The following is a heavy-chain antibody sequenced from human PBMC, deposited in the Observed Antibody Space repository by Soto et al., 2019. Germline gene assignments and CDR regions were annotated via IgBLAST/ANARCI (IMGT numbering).Heavy chain of an antibody. CDR3: ARASDGYRSGWYVGYFDF. D-gene: IGHD6-19*01. V-gene: IGHV1-18*04. Sequence: ASVKVSCKASGYTFTSYGISWVRQAPGQGLEWMGWIRAYNGYTNYAQKFQGRVTVTTDTSTSTAYMELRNLISDDTAIYYCARASDGYRSGWYVGYFDFWGKGTLVTVSS. CDR2: IRAYNGYT. CDR1: GYTFTSYG. J-gene: IGHJ4*02.